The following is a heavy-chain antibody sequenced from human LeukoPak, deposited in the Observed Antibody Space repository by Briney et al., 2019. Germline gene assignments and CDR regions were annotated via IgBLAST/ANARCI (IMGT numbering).Heavy chain of an antibody. CDR2: IYHSGST. D-gene: IGHD3-22*01. CDR1: GGSISGYY. V-gene: IGHV4-31*03. CDR3: AIDRSGYYHFDY. J-gene: IGHJ4*02. Sequence: SETLSLTCTVSGGSISGYYCTWIRQHPGKGLEWIGYIYHSGSTYYNPSLESRVTISVDTSRNQFSLKLNSVTAADTAVYYCAIDRSGYYHFDYWGQGTLVTVSS.